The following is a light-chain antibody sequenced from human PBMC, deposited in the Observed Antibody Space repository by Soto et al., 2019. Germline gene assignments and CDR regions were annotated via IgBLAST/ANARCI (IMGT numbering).Light chain of an antibody. J-gene: IGKJ1*01. CDR1: QNIFSY. CDR3: QQANSFPPT. V-gene: IGKV1-12*01. Sequence: DLQMTQSPSSLSASVGDRVTITCRASQNIFSYLSWYQHKPGKAPKLLIYAASSLQSGVPSRFSGSGSGTDFTLTISSLQPEDFATYYCQQANSFPPTFGQGTKVEIK. CDR2: AAS.